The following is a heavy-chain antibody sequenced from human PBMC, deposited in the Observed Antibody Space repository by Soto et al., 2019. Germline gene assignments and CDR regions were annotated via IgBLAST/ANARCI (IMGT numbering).Heavy chain of an antibody. CDR2: IFHGGST. D-gene: IGHD3-22*01. Sequence: SETLSLTCAISGAPITWGDYSWNWIRQPPGKGLEWIGYIFHGGSTYYNPSLRSRVTISVDRSRTQFSLKLSSVTAADTAVYYCARGRHDSSGYYYHAHQEYSWFDPWGQGTLVTVSS. CDR1: GAPITWGDYS. CDR3: ARGRHDSSGYYYHAHQEYSWFDP. J-gene: IGHJ5*02. V-gene: IGHV4-30-2*01.